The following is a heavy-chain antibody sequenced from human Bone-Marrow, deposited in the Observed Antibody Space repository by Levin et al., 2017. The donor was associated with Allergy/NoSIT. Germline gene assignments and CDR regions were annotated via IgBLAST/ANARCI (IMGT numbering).Heavy chain of an antibody. CDR3: ARDSGWLHSDTFDV. CDR1: GFTFSSYW. CDR2: IKKDGSEI. Sequence: GESLKISCAASGFTFSSYWMNWVRQAPGKGPEWVANIKKDGSEIYYVDSVKGRFTISRDNAKNSLFLQMNSLRVEDTAVYYCARDSGWLHSDTFDVWGQGTMVTVSS. J-gene: IGHJ3*01. V-gene: IGHV3-7*01. D-gene: IGHD5-18*01.